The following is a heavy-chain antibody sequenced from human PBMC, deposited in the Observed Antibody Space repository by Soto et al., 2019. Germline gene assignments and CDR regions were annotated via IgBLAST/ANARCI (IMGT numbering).Heavy chain of an antibody. Sequence: EVQLVESGGGLVKPGGSLRLSCAASGFTFSSYSMNWVRQAPGKGLEWVSSISSSSSYIYYADSVKGRFTISRDNAKNSLYLQMNSLRAEDTAVYYCARDRGAQYGDVPLDYYYGMDVWGQGTTVTVSS. D-gene: IGHD4-17*01. V-gene: IGHV3-21*01. CDR2: ISSSSSYI. J-gene: IGHJ6*02. CDR3: ARDRGAQYGDVPLDYYYGMDV. CDR1: GFTFSSYS.